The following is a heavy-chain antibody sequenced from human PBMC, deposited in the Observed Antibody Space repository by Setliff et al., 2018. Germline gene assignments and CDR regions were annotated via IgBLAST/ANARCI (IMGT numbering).Heavy chain of an antibody. D-gene: IGHD3-22*01. V-gene: IGHV4-61*02. Sequence: SETLSLTCTVSGGSISSGSYYWSWIRQPAGKGLEWIGRIYTGGSTNYNPSLKSRVTISIDTSKNQFSLKLSSVTAADTAVYYCARDFDSSGNFDYWGQGTLVTVSS. CDR3: ARDFDSSGNFDY. CDR1: GGSISSGSYY. J-gene: IGHJ4*02. CDR2: IYTGGST.